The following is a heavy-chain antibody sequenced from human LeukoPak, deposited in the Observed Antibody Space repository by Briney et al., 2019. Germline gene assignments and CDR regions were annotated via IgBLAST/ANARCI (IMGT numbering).Heavy chain of an antibody. Sequence: ASVTVSYKVSGYTFTSYGINWVRQAPGQGREGMGWISAYSGNTDYAQNLQGRLTMTTDTSTNIAYMELRSLRSDDTAVYYCASANGTSMNNWFDPWGQGTLVTVSS. J-gene: IGHJ5*02. CDR3: ASANGTSMNNWFDP. CDR2: ISAYSGNT. CDR1: GYTFTSYG. D-gene: IGHD2-8*01. V-gene: IGHV1-18*01.